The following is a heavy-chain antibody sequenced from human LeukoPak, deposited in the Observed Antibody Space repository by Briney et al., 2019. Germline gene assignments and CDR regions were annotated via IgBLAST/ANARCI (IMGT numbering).Heavy chain of an antibody. Sequence: GGSLRLSCAASGFIFKKYWMNWVRQAPGKGLEWVSSISSSSSYIYYADSVKGRFTISRDNAKNSLYLQMNSLRAEDTAVYYCARSCSGGSCSNYWGQGTLVTVSS. D-gene: IGHD2-15*01. V-gene: IGHV3-21*01. J-gene: IGHJ4*02. CDR1: GFIFKKYW. CDR2: ISSSSSYI. CDR3: ARSCSGGSCSNY.